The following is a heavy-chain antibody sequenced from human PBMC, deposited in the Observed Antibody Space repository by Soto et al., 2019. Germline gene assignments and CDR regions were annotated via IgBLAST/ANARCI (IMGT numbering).Heavy chain of an antibody. V-gene: IGHV3-13*01. CDR2: IDTAGDA. CDR1: GFTFSGYD. CDR3: VREGTYDAFDI. J-gene: IGHJ3*02. Sequence: GGSLRLSCAASGFTFSGYDMHWVRQVTGKGLEWVSGIDTAGDAHYSDSAKGRFTISRERATIARENAKVFLYLQMNSLRAGDTAVYYCVREGTYDAFDIWGQGTMVTVSS.